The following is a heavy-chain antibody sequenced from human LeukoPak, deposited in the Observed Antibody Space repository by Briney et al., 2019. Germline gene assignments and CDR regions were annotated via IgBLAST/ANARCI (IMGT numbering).Heavy chain of an antibody. CDR1: GDSVSSNSAA. Sequence: SQTLSLTCAISGDSVSSNSAAWNWIRQSPSRGLEWLGRTYYRSKWYNDYAVSVKSRITINPDTSKNQFSLQLNSVTPEDTAVYYCAGDTHPTLNYDSSGYYYPDAFDIWGQGTMVTVSS. D-gene: IGHD3-22*01. V-gene: IGHV6-1*01. J-gene: IGHJ3*02. CDR2: TYYRSKWYN. CDR3: AGDTHPTLNYDSSGYYYPDAFDI.